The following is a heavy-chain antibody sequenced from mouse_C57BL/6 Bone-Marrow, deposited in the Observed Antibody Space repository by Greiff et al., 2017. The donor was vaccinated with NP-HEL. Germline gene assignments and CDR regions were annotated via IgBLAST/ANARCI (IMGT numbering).Heavy chain of an antibody. Sequence: EVMLVDSGGGLVKPGGSLKLSCAASGFTFSSYAMSWVRQTPEKRLEWVATISDGGSYTYYPDNVKGRFTISRDNAKNNLYLQMSHLKSEDTAMYYCARDRSSGLEAYWGQGTLVTVSA. CDR1: GFTFSSYA. CDR3: ARDRSSGLEAY. CDR2: ISDGGSYT. J-gene: IGHJ3*01. D-gene: IGHD3-2*02. V-gene: IGHV5-4*01.